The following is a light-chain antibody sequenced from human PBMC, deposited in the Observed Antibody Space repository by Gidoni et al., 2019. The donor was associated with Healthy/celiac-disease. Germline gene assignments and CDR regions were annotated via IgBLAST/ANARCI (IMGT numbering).Light chain of an antibody. CDR3: SSYTSISTVV. V-gene: IGLV2-14*01. Sequence: SALTQPASVSGSTGQSSTIPCTGTGSDVGGYNYVSWYQQHPGKAPKLMIYDVSNRPSGVSNRFSGSKSGNTASLTISGLQAEDEADYYCSSYTSISTVVFGGGTKLTVL. CDR1: GSDVGGYNY. CDR2: DVS. J-gene: IGLJ2*01.